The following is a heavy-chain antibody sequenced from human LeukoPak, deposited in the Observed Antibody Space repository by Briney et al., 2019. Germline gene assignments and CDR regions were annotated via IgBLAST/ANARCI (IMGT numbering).Heavy chain of an antibody. V-gene: IGHV3-66*01. D-gene: IGHD6-19*01. CDR1: GFTFSTYT. Sequence: GGSLRLSCAAYGFTFSTYTMNWVRQAPGKGLAWVSVIYSGGDTYYADSVKGRFTISRDNSKNMIYLEMSSLKAEDTAVYYCAKERSLEIAVAGTIFDYWGQGTLVTVSS. CDR3: AKERSLEIAVAGTIFDY. J-gene: IGHJ4*02. CDR2: IYSGGDT.